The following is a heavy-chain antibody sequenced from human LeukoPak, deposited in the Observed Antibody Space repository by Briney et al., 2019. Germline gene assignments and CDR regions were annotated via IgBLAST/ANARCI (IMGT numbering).Heavy chain of an antibody. J-gene: IGHJ5*02. V-gene: IGHV4-34*01. CDR1: GGSFDGYY. D-gene: IGHD3-10*01. Sequence: SETLSLTCAVYGGSFDGYYWGWIRQPPGKGLEWIGENNYSGSTNYNPSLKKRVTISVDTSKNQFSLKLSSVTAADTAVYYCARDSGTTGEVKFDPWGQGTLVTVSS. CDR3: ARDSGTTGEVKFDP. CDR2: NNYSGST.